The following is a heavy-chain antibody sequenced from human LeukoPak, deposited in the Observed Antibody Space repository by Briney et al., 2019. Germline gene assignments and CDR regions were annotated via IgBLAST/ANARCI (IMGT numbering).Heavy chain of an antibody. CDR3: AYPRSGSYYGY. Sequence: SETLSPTCTVSGGSISSSSYYWGWIRQPPGKGLEWIGSIYYSGSTYYNPSLKSRLTISVDTSKNQFSLKLSSVTAADTAVYYCAYPRSGSYYGYWGQGTLVTVSS. CDR1: GGSISSSSYY. J-gene: IGHJ4*02. V-gene: IGHV4-39*01. D-gene: IGHD1-26*01. CDR2: IYYSGST.